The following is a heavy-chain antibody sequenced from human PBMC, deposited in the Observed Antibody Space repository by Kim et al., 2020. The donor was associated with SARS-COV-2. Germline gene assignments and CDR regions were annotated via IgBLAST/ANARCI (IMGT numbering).Heavy chain of an antibody. J-gene: IGHJ2*01. CDR2: ISGSGGST. D-gene: IGHD2-15*01. CDR1: GFTFSSYA. Sequence: GGSLRLSCAASGFTFSSYAMSWVRQAPGKGLEWVSAISGSGGSTYYADSVKGRFTISRDNSKNTLYLQMNSLRAEDTAVYYCAKDIRGGRKLGYCSGGSCGDWYFDLWGRGTLVTVSS. V-gene: IGHV3-23*01. CDR3: AKDIRGGRKLGYCSGGSCGDWYFDL.